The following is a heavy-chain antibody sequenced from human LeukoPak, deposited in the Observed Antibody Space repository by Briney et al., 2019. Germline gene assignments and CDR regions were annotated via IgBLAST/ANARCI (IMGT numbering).Heavy chain of an antibody. CDR2: INHSGST. CDR1: GGSFSGYY. V-gene: IGHV4-34*01. D-gene: IGHD3-10*01. CDR3: ARSPPGSGSGSYYKEGPAYYFDY. Sequence: SETLSLTCAVYGGSFSGYYWSWIRQPPGKGLEWIGEINHSGSTNYNPSLKSRVTISVDTSKNQFSLKLSSVTAADTAVYYCARSPPGSGSGSYYKEGPAYYFDYWGQGTLVTVSS. J-gene: IGHJ4*02.